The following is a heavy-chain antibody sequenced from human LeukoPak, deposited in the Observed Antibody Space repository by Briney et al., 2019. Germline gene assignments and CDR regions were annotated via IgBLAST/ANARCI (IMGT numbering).Heavy chain of an antibody. CDR2: ISTGSTTI. V-gene: IGHV3-48*04. CDR3: HTGAGANFRPFDI. D-gene: IGHD3-10*01. J-gene: IGHJ3*02. Sequence: GGSLRLSCAASGFAFGSYSMNWVRQAPGKGLEWVSYISTGSTTIYYADSVKGRFTISRDNAKNSLYLQMNSLRAEDTAVYASHTGAGANFRPFDIWGQGTMVTVSS. CDR1: GFAFGSYS.